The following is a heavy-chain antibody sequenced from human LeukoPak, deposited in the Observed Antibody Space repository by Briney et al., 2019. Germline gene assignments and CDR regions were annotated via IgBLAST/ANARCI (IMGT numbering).Heavy chain of an antibody. V-gene: IGHV3-21*01. CDR2: ISSSSSYI. CDR1: GFTFSSYS. D-gene: IGHD3-3*01. CDR3: ARDRITIFGVVIKHYGMDV. Sequence: GGSLRLSCAASGFTFSSYSMNWVRQALGKGLEWVSCISSSSSYIYYADSVKGRFTISRDNAKNSLYLQMNSLRAEDTAVYYCARDRITIFGVVIKHYGMDVWGQGTTVTVSS. J-gene: IGHJ6*02.